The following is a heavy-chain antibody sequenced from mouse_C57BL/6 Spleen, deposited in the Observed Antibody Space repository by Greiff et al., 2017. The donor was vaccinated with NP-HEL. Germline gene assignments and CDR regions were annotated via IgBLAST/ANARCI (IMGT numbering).Heavy chain of an antibody. J-gene: IGHJ4*01. D-gene: IGHD1-1*01. Sequence: QVQLQQPGAELVMPGASVKLSCKASGYTFTSYWMHWVKQRPGQGLEWIGEIDPSDSYTNYNQKFKGKSTLTVDKSSSTAYMQLSSLTSEDSAVYYCARLDGSSHPLYAMDYWGQGTSVTVSS. V-gene: IGHV1-69*01. CDR1: GYTFTSYW. CDR2: IDPSDSYT. CDR3: ARLDGSSHPLYAMDY.